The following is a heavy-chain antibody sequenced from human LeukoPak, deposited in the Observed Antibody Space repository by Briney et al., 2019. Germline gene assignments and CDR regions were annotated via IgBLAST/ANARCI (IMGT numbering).Heavy chain of an antibody. D-gene: IGHD3-10*02. J-gene: IGHJ3*02. Sequence: GGSLRLSCAASGFTFSSYSMNWVRQAPGKGLEWVSAISGSGGSTYYADSVKGRFTISRDNSKNTLYLQMNSLRAEDTAVYYCARDKNYARISEAPDAFDIWGQGTMVTVSS. CDR3: ARDKNYARISEAPDAFDI. CDR1: GFTFSSYS. V-gene: IGHV3-23*01. CDR2: ISGSGGST.